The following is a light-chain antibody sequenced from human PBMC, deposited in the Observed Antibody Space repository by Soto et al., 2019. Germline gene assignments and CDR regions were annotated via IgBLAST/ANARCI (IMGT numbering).Light chain of an antibody. CDR3: QQRSNWPLT. J-gene: IGKJ5*01. V-gene: IGKV3-11*01. CDR1: QSVGSS. Sequence: EIVLTHSPATLSLSPGERATLSFRASQSVGSSLAWYQQRPGQAPRLLIYDAFIRATGIPARFSGSESGTDFTLTISSLEPEDFAVYYCQQRSNWPLTFGQGTRLEIK. CDR2: DAF.